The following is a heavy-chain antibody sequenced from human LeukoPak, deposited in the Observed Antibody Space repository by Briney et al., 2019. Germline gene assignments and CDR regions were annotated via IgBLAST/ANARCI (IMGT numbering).Heavy chain of an antibody. CDR1: GGSINSDY. D-gene: IGHD4-11*01. CDR3: ARRSNYMDV. CDR2: IYYIGGT. Sequence: SETLSLTCTVSGGSINSDYWSWIRQPPGKGLEWIGYIYYIGGTNYNPSLKSRDTISLDTSKNQFSLNLRSVTAADTAVYYCARRSNYMDVWGKGTTVTVSS. J-gene: IGHJ6*03. V-gene: IGHV4-59*08.